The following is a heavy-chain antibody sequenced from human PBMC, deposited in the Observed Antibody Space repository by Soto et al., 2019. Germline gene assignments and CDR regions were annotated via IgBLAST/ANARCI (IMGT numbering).Heavy chain of an antibody. D-gene: IGHD4-17*01. CDR3: ARVSNDDYGDYCLDF. CDR1: GFTSSNYA. CDR2: ISGSGGST. J-gene: IGHJ4*02. Sequence: GGSLRLSCVASGFTSSNYAMTWVRLAPGKGLEWVSAISGSGGSTTYIDSVKGRFTISRDNSKNTMSLRMNSLRAEDTAVYYCARVSNDDYGDYCLDFWGQGTLVTVSS. V-gene: IGHV3-23*01.